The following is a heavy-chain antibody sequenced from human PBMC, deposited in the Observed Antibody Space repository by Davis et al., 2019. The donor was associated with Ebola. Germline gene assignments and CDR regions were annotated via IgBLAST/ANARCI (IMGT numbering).Heavy chain of an antibody. Sequence: GSLRLSCAASGFTFSDYYMSWIRQPPGKGLEWIGYIYYSGSTNYNPSLKSRVTISVDTSKNQFSLKLSSVTAADTAVYYCARTPPSIAARFFDYWGQGTLVTVSS. V-gene: IGHV4-59*01. D-gene: IGHD6-6*01. CDR1: GFTFSDYY. CDR2: IYYSGST. J-gene: IGHJ4*02. CDR3: ARTPPSIAARFFDY.